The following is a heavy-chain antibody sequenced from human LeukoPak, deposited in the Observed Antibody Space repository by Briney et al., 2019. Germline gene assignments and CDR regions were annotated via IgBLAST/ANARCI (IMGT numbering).Heavy chain of an antibody. V-gene: IGHV1-3*01. J-gene: IGHJ4*02. CDR3: ARGEPKLSFDY. CDR1: GYTFTSYA. D-gene: IGHD1-26*01. Sequence: GASVKVSCKASGYTFTSYAMYWVRQAPGQRLEWMGWINAGNGNTKYSQKFQGRVTITRDTSASTAYMELSSLRSEDTAMYYCARGEPKLSFDYWGQGTLVTVSS. CDR2: INAGNGNT.